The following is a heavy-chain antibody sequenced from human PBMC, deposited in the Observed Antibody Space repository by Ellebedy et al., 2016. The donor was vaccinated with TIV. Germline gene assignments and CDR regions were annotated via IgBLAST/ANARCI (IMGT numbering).Heavy chain of an antibody. CDR2: IYYTGST. J-gene: IGHJ5*02. CDR1: SGSINSTSYY. D-gene: IGHD2-21*01. V-gene: IGHV4-39*02. CDR3: AREVIAGINWFDP. Sequence: SETLSLTXPVPSGSINSTSYYWGWIRQPLGQGQEWIGNIYYTGSTYYNPSLKSRVTISVDTSKNQFSLKLSSVTAADTAVYYCAREVIAGINWFDPWGQGTLVTVSS.